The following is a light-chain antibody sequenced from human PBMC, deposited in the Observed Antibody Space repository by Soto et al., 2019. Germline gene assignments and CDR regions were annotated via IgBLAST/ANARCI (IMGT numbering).Light chain of an antibody. CDR3: QQYNSYSQT. CDR2: SAS. J-gene: IGKJ1*01. V-gene: IGKV1-9*01. CDR1: QGITSY. Sequence: IQLTQSPSSLSASVGDRVTITCRASQGITSYLAWYQQRPGKAPRLLIYSASTLQSGVPSRFSGSGYGTEFTLIISGLQPEDSATYYCQQYNSYSQTFGQGTKVDIK.